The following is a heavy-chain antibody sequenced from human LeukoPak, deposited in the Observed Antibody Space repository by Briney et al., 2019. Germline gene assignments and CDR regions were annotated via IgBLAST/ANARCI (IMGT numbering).Heavy chain of an antibody. D-gene: IGHD6-13*01. CDR3: ARARGVAAAGTDYFDH. CDR2: INHSGST. Sequence: GSLRLSCAASGFTFSSYWMSWVRQAPGKGLEWIGEINHSGSTNYNPSLKSRVTISVDTSKNQFSLKLSSVTAADTAVYYCARARGVAAAGTDYFDHWGQGTLVAVSS. V-gene: IGHV4-34*01. J-gene: IGHJ4*02. CDR1: GFTFSSYW.